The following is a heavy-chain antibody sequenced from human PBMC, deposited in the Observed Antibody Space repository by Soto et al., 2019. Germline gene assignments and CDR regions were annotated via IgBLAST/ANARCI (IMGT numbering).Heavy chain of an antibody. D-gene: IGHD2-8*02. J-gene: IGHJ4*02. CDR2: IYFSGIA. CDR1: GASITDSY. CDR3: ARDKITGLFDY. Sequence: SETLSLTCTVSGASITDSYWSWIRQPPEKGLEWIGYIYFSGIANYNPSLKSRVTISVDTSKNQFSLKLTSVTAADTAVYYCARDKITGLFDYWGQGTLVTVSS. V-gene: IGHV4-59*12.